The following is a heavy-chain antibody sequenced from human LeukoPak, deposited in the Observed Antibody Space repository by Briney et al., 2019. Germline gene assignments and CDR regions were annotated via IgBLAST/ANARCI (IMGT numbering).Heavy chain of an antibody. V-gene: IGHV4-59*01. CDR3: AAVYCSSTSCYSNWFDP. J-gene: IGHJ5*02. CDR1: GGSISSYY. Sequence: SETLSLTCTVSGGSISSYYWSWIRQPPGKGLEWIGYIYYSGSTNYNPSLKSRVTISVDTSKNPFSLKLSSVTAADTAVYYCAAVYCSSTSCYSNWFDPWGQGTLVTVSS. D-gene: IGHD2-2*01. CDR2: IYYSGST.